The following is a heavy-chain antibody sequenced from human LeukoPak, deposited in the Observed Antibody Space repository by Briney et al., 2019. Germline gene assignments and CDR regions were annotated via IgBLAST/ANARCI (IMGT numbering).Heavy chain of an antibody. CDR3: AKDAYSYGSEHDY. CDR1: GFTFSSYG. J-gene: IGHJ4*02. Sequence: GGSLRLSCAASGFTFSSYGMHWVRQAPGKGLEWVAFIRYDGSNKYYADSVKGRFTISRDNSKNTLYLQMNSLRAEDTAVYYCAKDAYSYGSEHDYWGQGTLVTVSS. V-gene: IGHV3-30*02. D-gene: IGHD5-18*01. CDR2: IRYDGSNK.